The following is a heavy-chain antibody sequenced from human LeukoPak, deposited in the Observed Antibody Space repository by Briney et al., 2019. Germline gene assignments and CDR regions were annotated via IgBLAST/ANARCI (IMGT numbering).Heavy chain of an antibody. CDR1: GFTFSSYA. J-gene: IGHJ4*02. V-gene: IGHV3-21*01. D-gene: IGHD1-26*01. CDR2: ISSSSSYI. CDR3: ARAGSGSYYASPDY. Sequence: PGGSLRLSCAASGFTFSSYAMSWVRQAPGKGLEWVSAISSSSSYIYYADSVKCGFTISRDNAKNSLYLQMNILRAEDTAVYYCARAGSGSYYASPDYWGQGTLVTVSS.